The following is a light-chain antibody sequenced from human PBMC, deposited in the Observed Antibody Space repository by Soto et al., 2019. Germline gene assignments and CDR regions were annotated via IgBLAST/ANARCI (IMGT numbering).Light chain of an antibody. J-gene: IGKJ5*01. CDR3: QQYNNWPAIT. Sequence: ETGISQSLAALSVSQGERDTLSCRASQSVSSKLAWYQQKPGQAPRLLIYGASTRATGIPARFSGSGSGTEFTLSISSLQSEDFAVYYCQQYNNWPAITFGQGTLLEVK. CDR2: GAS. V-gene: IGKV3D-15*01. CDR1: QSVSSK.